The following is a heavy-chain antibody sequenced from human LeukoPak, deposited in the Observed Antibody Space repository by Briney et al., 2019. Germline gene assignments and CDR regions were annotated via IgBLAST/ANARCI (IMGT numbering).Heavy chain of an antibody. CDR1: DGSISSYY. CDR2: IYTSGST. V-gene: IGHV4-4*07. Sequence: PSETLSLTCTVSDGSISSYYWSWIRQPAGKGLEWIGRIYTSGSTNYNPSLKSRVTMPVDTSKNQFSLKLSSVTAADTAVYYCARGSVVITNYYYYYYMDVWGKGTTVTVSS. CDR3: ARGSVVITNYYYYYYMDV. J-gene: IGHJ6*03. D-gene: IGHD3-22*01.